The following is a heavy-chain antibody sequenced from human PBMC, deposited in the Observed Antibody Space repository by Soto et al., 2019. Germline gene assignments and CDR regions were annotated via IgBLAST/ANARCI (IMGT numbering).Heavy chain of an antibody. D-gene: IGHD6-13*01. CDR3: ARDPSPYSSSWYDY. V-gene: IGHV1-18*01. J-gene: IGHJ4*02. CDR2: ISAYNGNT. CDR1: GYTFTSYG. Sequence: GASVKVSCKASGYTFTSYGISWVRQAPGQGLEWMGWISAYNGNTNYAQKLQGRVIMTTDTSTSTAYMELRSLRSDDTAVYYCARDPSPYSSSWYDYWGQGTLVTVSS.